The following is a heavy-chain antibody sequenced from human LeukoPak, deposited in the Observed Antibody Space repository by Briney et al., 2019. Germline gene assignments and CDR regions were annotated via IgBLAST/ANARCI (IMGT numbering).Heavy chain of an antibody. CDR3: ARGASYVMLTGYSYFDY. Sequence: ASVKVSCKGTGYTFIRCGISWVRQPPGQGLEWMGWISTHNGNTNCAQKFQGIVTMTTDTSTSTAYMELRSLRSDDTAVYYCARGASYVMLTGYSYFDYWGQGTLVTVSS. D-gene: IGHD3-9*01. CDR2: ISTHNGNT. J-gene: IGHJ4*02. V-gene: IGHV1-18*01. CDR1: GYTFIRCG.